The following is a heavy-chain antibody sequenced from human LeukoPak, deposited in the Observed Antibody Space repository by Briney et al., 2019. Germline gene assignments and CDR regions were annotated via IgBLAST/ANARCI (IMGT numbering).Heavy chain of an antibody. CDR1: GYTFTAYY. V-gene: IGHV1-2*02. CDR3: AREYSSSSGRLYDY. Sequence: GASVKVSCKASGYTFTAYYMHWVRQAPGQGLEWMGWIAPNSGGTNYAQNFQGRVTMTRDTSTNTAYMELSRLTSDDTAVYYCAREYSSSSGRLYDYWGLGTLVTVSS. CDR2: IAPNSGGT. D-gene: IGHD6-6*01. J-gene: IGHJ4*02.